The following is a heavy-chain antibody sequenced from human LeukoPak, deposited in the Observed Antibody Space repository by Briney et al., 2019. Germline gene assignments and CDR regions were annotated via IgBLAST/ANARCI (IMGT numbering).Heavy chain of an antibody. CDR3: ARDYLVGAPLDS. CDR2: ISGST. V-gene: IGHV4-4*07. D-gene: IGHD1-26*01. Sequence: PSETLSLTCTVSGVSITNYYWAWIRQPAGKGLEWIGRISGSTNYNPSLKSRVTISMDKPKNQFSLKLRSVTAADTALYYCARDYLVGAPLDSWGQGTLVTVSS. CDR1: GVSITNYY. J-gene: IGHJ4*02.